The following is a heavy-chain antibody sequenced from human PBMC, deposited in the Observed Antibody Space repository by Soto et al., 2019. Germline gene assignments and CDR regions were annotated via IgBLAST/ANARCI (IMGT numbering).Heavy chain of an antibody. J-gene: IGHJ5*02. CDR1: GYTFTSYY. V-gene: IGHV1-46*01. Sequence: ASVKVSCKASGYTFTSYYMHWVRQAPGQGLEWMGIINPSGGSTSYAQKFQGRVTMTRDTSTSTVYMELSSLRSEDTAVYYCARDRRDIVVVPAGFDPWGQGTLVTVSS. CDR3: ARDRRDIVVVPAGFDP. D-gene: IGHD2-2*01. CDR2: INPSGGST.